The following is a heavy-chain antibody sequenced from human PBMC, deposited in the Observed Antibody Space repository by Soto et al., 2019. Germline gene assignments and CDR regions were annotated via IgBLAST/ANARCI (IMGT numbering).Heavy chain of an antibody. Sequence: QVQLVESGGGVVQPGRSLRLCCAASGFTFSSYGMHWVRQAPGKGLEWVAVISYDVSNQYYADSVKGRFTISRDNSKNTLYLQMISVRAEDTAVYYCAKDVVVGATTGLGDYYYYYGMDVWRQGTTVTVSS. CDR3: AKDVVVGATTGLGDYYYYYGMDV. V-gene: IGHV3-30*18. J-gene: IGHJ6*02. D-gene: IGHD1-26*01. CDR1: GFTFSSYG. CDR2: ISYDVSNQ.